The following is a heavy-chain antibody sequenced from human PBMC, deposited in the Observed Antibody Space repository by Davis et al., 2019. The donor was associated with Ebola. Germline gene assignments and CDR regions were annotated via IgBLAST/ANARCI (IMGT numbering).Heavy chain of an antibody. CDR1: GYSLTTHW. J-gene: IGHJ6*02. Sequence: GESLKISCQGSGYSLTTHWIGWVRQMPGKGLEWMGIINPDDSDTRYSPSFQGQVTVSADRSISTAYLRWSSLKASDTAVYYCARHRITGDFWSGLTQFYAMDVWGQGTTVTVSS. V-gene: IGHV5-51*01. D-gene: IGHD3-3*01. CDR2: INPDDSDT. CDR3: ARHRITGDFWSGLTQFYAMDV.